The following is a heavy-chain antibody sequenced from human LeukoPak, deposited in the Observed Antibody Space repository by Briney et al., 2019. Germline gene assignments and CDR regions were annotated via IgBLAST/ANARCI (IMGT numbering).Heavy chain of an antibody. J-gene: IGHJ5*02. Sequence: SETLSLTCAVSGASISGDYWSWIRLSPGKGLEWIAYVFSTKSVKYNPSLKSRATMSVDTSKNQFSLKLSSVTAADTAVYYCARRYYDSSGYYTNWFDPWGQGTLVTVSS. CDR1: GASISGDY. V-gene: IGHV4-59*01. D-gene: IGHD3-22*01. CDR3: ARRYYDSSGYYTNWFDP. CDR2: VFSTKSV.